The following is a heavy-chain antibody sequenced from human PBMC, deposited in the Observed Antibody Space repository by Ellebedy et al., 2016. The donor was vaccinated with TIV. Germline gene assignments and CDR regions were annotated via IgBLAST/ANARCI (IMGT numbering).Heavy chain of an antibody. CDR2: ISDSGGNT. D-gene: IGHD3-10*01. CDR1: GFTFSSYA. J-gene: IGHJ4*02. Sequence: GESLKISCVASGFTFSSYAMCWVRQAPGKGLEWVSTISDSGGNTHFPDSVKGRFTISRDNSRNTVYLQMNNLRAEDTVVYYCARDSGRRRSWDNDYWGQGTLVTVSS. CDR3: ARDSGRRRSWDNDY. V-gene: IGHV3-23*01.